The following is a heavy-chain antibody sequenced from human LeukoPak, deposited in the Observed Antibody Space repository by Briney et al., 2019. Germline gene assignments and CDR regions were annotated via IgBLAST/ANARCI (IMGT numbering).Heavy chain of an antibody. D-gene: IGHD2-2*01. CDR2: INHSGST. CDR3: AREHQGYCSSTSCPDSDYYYYYMDV. V-gene: IGHV4-34*01. J-gene: IGHJ6*03. CDR1: GGSFSVYY. Sequence: PSETLSLTCAVYGGSFSVYYWNWIRQPPGKGLEWMGEINHSGSTNYNPSLKSRVNISVDTSKNQIFLKLSSVTAADTAVYYCAREHQGYCSSTSCPDSDYYYYYMDVWGKGTTVTVS.